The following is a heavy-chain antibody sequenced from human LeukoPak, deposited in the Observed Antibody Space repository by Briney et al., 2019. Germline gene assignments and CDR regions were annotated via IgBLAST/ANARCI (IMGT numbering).Heavy chain of an antibody. V-gene: IGHV4-39*01. Sequence: PSETLSLTCTVSSFSINSSSYYWGWIRQPPGKGLEWIGSIYYSGSTYYNPSLKSRVTISVNTSKNQFSLKLSSVTAADTAVYYCARHVRLRWFDPWGQGTLVTVSS. J-gene: IGHJ5*02. CDR1: SFSINSSSYY. D-gene: IGHD3-10*02. CDR2: IYYSGST. CDR3: ARHVRLRWFDP.